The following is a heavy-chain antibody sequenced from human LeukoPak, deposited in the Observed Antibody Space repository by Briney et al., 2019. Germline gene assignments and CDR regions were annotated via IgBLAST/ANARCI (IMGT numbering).Heavy chain of an antibody. D-gene: IGHD6-6*01. J-gene: IGHJ4*02. CDR1: GFTFSDYY. Sequence: GGSLRLSCAASGFTFSDYYMSWVRQAPGKGLEWVANIKQDGSEKYYVDSVKGRFTISRDNAKNSLYLQMNSLRAEDTAVYYCARDLYRSSGRWGQGTLVTVSS. CDR2: IKQDGSEK. CDR3: ARDLYRSSGR. V-gene: IGHV3-7*01.